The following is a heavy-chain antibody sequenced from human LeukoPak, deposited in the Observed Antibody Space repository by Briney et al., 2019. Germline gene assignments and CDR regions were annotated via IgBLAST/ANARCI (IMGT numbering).Heavy chain of an antibody. CDR1: GFTFSSYS. Sequence: GGSPRLSCAASGFTFSSYSMNWVRQAPGKWLEWVSSISSSSSYIYYADSVKGRFTISRDNAKNSLYLQMNSLRAEDTAVYYCARRVVVVAARALDYWGQGTLVTVSS. D-gene: IGHD2-15*01. CDR3: ARRVVVVAARALDY. CDR2: ISSSSSYI. V-gene: IGHV3-21*01. J-gene: IGHJ4*02.